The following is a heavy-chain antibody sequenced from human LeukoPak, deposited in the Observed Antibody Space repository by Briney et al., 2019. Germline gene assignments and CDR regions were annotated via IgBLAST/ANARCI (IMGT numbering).Heavy chain of an antibody. Sequence: PSETLSLTCTVSGGSISSYYWSWIRQPPGKGLEWIGYIYYSGSTNYNPSLKSRVTISVDTSKNQFSLKLSSVTAADTAVYYCARSDYCDSSGYYGYWGQGTLVTVSS. V-gene: IGHV4-59*01. D-gene: IGHD3-22*01. J-gene: IGHJ4*02. CDR2: IYYSGST. CDR3: ARSDYCDSSGYYGY. CDR1: GGSISSYY.